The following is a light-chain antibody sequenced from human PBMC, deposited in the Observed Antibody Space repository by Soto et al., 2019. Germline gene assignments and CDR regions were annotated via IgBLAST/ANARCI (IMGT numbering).Light chain of an antibody. CDR3: QQYGRSPWT. CDR2: GAS. J-gene: IGKJ1*01. Sequence: EIVLTQSPGTLSLSPGERATLSCRASQSVSNSYIAWYQQRPGQAPRLLIYGASSRATGIPDRFTGSGSGTEFTLSITRLEPEDFAVYYYQQYGRSPWTFGQGTKVEIK. V-gene: IGKV3-20*01. CDR1: QSVSNSY.